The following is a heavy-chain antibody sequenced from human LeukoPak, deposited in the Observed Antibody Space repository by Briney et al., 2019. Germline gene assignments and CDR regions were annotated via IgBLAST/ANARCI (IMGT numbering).Heavy chain of an antibody. V-gene: IGHV3-11*01. D-gene: IGHD1-7*01. CDR1: GFTFSDYY. CDR2: ISSSGSTI. Sequence: KTGGSLRLSCAASGFTFSDYYMSWIRQAPGKGLEWVSYISSSGSTIYYADSVKGRFTISRDNAKNSLYLQMNSLRAEDTAVYYCARVFGYNWNSRRVIDYWGQGTLVTVSS. CDR3: ARVFGYNWNSRRVIDY. J-gene: IGHJ4*02.